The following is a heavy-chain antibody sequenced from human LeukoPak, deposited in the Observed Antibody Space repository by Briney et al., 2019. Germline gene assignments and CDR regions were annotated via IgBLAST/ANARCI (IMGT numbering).Heavy chain of an antibody. CDR2: IYSGGST. Sequence: PGGSLRLSCAASGFTVSSNYMSWVRQAPGKGLEWVSVIYSGGSTYYADSVKGRFTISRDNSKNTLYLQMNSLRAEDTAVYYCARQWLPRSPFDYWGQGTLATVSS. CDR1: GFTVSSNY. V-gene: IGHV3-53*01. CDR3: ARQWLPRSPFDY. D-gene: IGHD6-19*01. J-gene: IGHJ4*02.